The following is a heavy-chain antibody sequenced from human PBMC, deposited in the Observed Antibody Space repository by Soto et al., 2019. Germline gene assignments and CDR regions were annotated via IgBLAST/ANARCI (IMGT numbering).Heavy chain of an antibody. J-gene: IGHJ4*02. V-gene: IGHV1-69*12. CDR2: IIPMFGTA. D-gene: IGHD5-12*01. CDR1: GGTFSTYA. Sequence: QVQLVQSGAEVKKPESSVKVSCKAPGGTFSTYAISWVRQAPGQGLEWMGGIIPMFGTANYAQRFQDRVTSTADESTNTVYMELSSLRSEDTAVYFCAIGLQLWLRRINNGYSGWGQGTLVTVSS. CDR3: AIGLQLWLRRINNGYSG.